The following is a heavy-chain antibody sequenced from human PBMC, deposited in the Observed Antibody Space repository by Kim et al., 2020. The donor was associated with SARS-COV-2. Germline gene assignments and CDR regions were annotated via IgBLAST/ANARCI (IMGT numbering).Heavy chain of an antibody. V-gene: IGHV4-59*01. CDR2: IYYSGST. Sequence: SETLSLTCTVSGGSISSYYWSWIRQPPGKGLEWIGYIYYSGSTNYNPSLKSRVTISVDTSKNQFSLKLSSVTAADTAVYYCARGSIPDRKGAFDIWGQGTMVTVSS. CDR3: ARGSIPDRKGAFDI. J-gene: IGHJ3*02. D-gene: IGHD2-2*01. CDR1: GGSISSYY.